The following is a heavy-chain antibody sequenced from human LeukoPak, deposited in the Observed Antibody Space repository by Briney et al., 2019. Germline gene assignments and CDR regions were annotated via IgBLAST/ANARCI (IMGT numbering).Heavy chain of an antibody. D-gene: IGHD3-22*01. V-gene: IGHV3-23*01. CDR2: ISGSGGST. Sequence: GSLRLSCAASGFTFSSYAMSWVRQAPGKGLEWVSAISGSGGSTYYADSVKGRFTISRDNSKNTLYLQMNSLRAEDTAVYYCAKQDSGYDLGIVVVIPPYYFDYWGQGTLVTVSS. CDR3: AKQDSGYDLGIVVVIPPYYFDY. CDR1: GFTFSSYA. J-gene: IGHJ4*02.